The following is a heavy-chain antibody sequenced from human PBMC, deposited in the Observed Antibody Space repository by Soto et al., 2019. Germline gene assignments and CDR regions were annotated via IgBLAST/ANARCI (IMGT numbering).Heavy chain of an antibody. CDR2: ISYDGTHK. CDR3: VRDTSAVTGTTGDFDY. Sequence: PGGSLTLSCAASGFTFSSYAMHWVRQAPGKGLEWVAVISYDGTHKNNADSVKGRFTISRDNSKKTLYLQMSSLRAEDTAVYYCVRDTSAVTGTTGDFDYWGQGTLVTVSS. J-gene: IGHJ4*02. V-gene: IGHV3-30-3*01. D-gene: IGHD1-20*01. CDR1: GFTFSSYA.